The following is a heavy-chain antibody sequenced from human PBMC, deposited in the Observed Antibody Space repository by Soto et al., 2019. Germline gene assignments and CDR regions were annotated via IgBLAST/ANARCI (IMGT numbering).Heavy chain of an antibody. CDR2: ISYDGSNK. CDR3: ARDLRSRPXQGYCSGGSCYSGGFFDY. Sequence: GGSLRLSCAASGFTFSSYAMHWVRQAPGKGLEWVAVISYDGSNKYYADSVKGRFTISRDNSKNTLYLQMNSLRAEDTAVYYCARDLRSRPXQGYCSGGSCYSGGFFDYWGQGTLVTVSS. CDR1: GFTFSSYA. D-gene: IGHD2-15*01. V-gene: IGHV3-30-3*01. J-gene: IGHJ4*02.